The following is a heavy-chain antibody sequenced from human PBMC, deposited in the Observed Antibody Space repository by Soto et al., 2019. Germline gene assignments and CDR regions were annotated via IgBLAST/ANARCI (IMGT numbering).Heavy chain of an antibody. Sequence: QVPMVQSVGEVKKPGASVKVSCKASNYSFTKYGISWVRQAPGQGLEWMGWISPYNGDANYAEKFHGRVTMTTDTSTRTAYMELASLRSDDTAVYYCARDTELPAGLRDDFYYYGMDVWGQGTTVTVSS. J-gene: IGHJ6*02. V-gene: IGHV1-18*01. CDR3: ARDTELPAGLRDDFYYYGMDV. CDR1: NYSFTKYG. D-gene: IGHD2-2*01. CDR2: ISPYNGDA.